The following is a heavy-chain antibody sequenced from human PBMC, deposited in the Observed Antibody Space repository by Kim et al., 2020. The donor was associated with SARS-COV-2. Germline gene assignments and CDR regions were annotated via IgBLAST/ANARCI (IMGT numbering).Heavy chain of an antibody. D-gene: IGHD4-17*01. J-gene: IGHJ4*02. V-gene: IGHV3-30*18. Sequence: GGSLRLSCAASGFTFSSYGMHWVRQAPGKGLEWVAVISYDGSNKYYADSVKGRFTISRDNSKNTLYLQMNSLRAEDTAVYYCAKEGYGGNTDQPDYWGQGTLVTVSS. CDR1: GFTFSSYG. CDR3: AKEGYGGNTDQPDY. CDR2: ISYDGSNK.